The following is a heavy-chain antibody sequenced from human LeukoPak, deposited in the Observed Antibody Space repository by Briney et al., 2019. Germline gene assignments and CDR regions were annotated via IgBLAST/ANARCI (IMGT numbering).Heavy chain of an antibody. D-gene: IGHD6-13*01. CDR3: ARTIAAAGGAWFDP. CDR2: LYNSGST. CDR1: VGSISSYY. V-gene: IGHV4-59*08. J-gene: IGHJ5*02. Sequence: SETLSLTCSVSVGSISSYYWSWIRQPPGKGLEWIGYLYNSGSTSYNPTLKSRVTISLDTSKNQFSLKLSSVTAADTAVYYCARTIAAAGGAWFDPWGQGTLVTVSS.